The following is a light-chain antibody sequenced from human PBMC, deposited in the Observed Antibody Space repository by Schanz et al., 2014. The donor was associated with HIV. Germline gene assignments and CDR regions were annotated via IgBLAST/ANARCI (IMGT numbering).Light chain of an antibody. V-gene: IGKV3-15*01. Sequence: ETVVTQSPATLSVSPGERVTLSCRASQSVAGRSAWFQQKPGQAPRLLIYDVSTRVTAIPARFSGSESGTDFALTISRLQSEDFALYYCLHYNGWPTFGQGTRLEIK. J-gene: IGKJ5*01. CDR2: DVS. CDR3: LHYNGWPT. CDR1: QSVAGR.